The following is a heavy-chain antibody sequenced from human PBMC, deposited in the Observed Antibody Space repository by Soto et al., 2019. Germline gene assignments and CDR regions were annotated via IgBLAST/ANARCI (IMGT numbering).Heavy chain of an antibody. D-gene: IGHD5-12*01. CDR1: GASFTNAL. J-gene: IGHJ4*02. CDR2: IKTRIDSATT. Sequence: EVQLVASGGGLVKPGESLRLSCEASGASFTNALLNWVRQAAGKGLEWVGRIKTRIDSATTDYAAPVTGRFTISRDDSKITPYPQMDSLKPEDTAVYYCTREDPSWLLVLEHWGQGTLVTVSS. CDR3: TREDPSWLLVLEH. V-gene: IGHV3-15*01.